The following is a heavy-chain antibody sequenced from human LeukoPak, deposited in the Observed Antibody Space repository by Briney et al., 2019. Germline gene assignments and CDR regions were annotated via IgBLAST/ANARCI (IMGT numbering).Heavy chain of an antibody. V-gene: IGHV4-30-4*08. D-gene: IGHD1-26*01. CDR3: ARAVGVGATTDY. CDR1: GGSISSGDYY. J-gene: IGHJ4*02. CDR2: IYYSGST. Sequence: SQTLSLTCTVSGGSISSGDYYWSWIRQPPGKGLEWIGYIYYSGSTYYNPSLKSRVTISVDTSKNQFSLKLSSVTAADTAVYYCARAVGVGATTDYWGQGTLVTVSS.